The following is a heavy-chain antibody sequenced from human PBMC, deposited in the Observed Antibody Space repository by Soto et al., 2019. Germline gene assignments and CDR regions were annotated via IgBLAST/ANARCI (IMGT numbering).Heavy chain of an antibody. J-gene: IGHJ6*02. CDR1: GFTFSSYS. CDR3: AIAAAGPYYYYYGMDV. D-gene: IGHD6-13*01. CDR2: ISSSSSTI. Sequence: GGSLRLSCAASGFTFSSYSMSWVRQAPGKGLEWVSYISSSSSTIYYADSVKGRFTISRDNAKNSLYLQMNSLRDEDTAVYYCAIAAAGPYYYYYGMDVWGQGTTVTVSS. V-gene: IGHV3-48*02.